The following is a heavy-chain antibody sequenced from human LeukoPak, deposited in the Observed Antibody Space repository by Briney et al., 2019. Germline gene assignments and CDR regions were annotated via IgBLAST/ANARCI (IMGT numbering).Heavy chain of an antibody. CDR1: GFTFRSYA. V-gene: IGHV3-23*01. J-gene: IGHJ4*02. CDR2: IGGGGATT. CDR3: AKVSDDYVWGSYRRFDY. D-gene: IGHD3-16*02. Sequence: GGSLRLSCAASGFTFRSYAMSWVRQAPGKGLEWVSGIGGGGATTYYADSVKGRFTISRDNSKNTLNLQMNSLRDEDTAVYYCAKVSDDYVWGSYRRFDYWGQGILVTVSA.